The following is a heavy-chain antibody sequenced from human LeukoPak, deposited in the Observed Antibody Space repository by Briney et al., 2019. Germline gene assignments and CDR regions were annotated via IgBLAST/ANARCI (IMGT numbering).Heavy chain of an antibody. V-gene: IGHV3-23*01. Sequence: PGGSLRLSCAASGFTFSSYAMSWVRQAPGKGLEWVSGISGSGASTYYADSVKGRFTISRDNSKNTLHLQMNSLRAEDTAVYYCAKGCGGDCYPTDFWGQGTLVAVSS. CDR2: ISGSGAST. J-gene: IGHJ4*02. D-gene: IGHD2-21*02. CDR1: GFTFSSYA. CDR3: AKGCGGDCYPTDF.